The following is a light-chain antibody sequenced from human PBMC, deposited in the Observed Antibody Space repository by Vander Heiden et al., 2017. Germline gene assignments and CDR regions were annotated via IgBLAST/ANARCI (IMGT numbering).Light chain of an antibody. J-gene: IGKJ1*01. CDR1: QSVDNN. CDR2: DSA. V-gene: IGKV3-15*01. CDR3: QQYNNRPPWT. Sequence: ELVLTQSPASLPVSPGARATLSCRASQSVDNNFAWYQQKSGQPPRLRIYDSATRGTGIPGRFSGSGSGTDFTLSISSLQSEDFAGDYCQQYNNRPPWTFGQGTKVEVK.